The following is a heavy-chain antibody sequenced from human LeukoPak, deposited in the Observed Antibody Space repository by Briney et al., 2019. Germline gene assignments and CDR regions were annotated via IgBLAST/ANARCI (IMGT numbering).Heavy chain of an antibody. CDR2: IYSGGGT. Sequence: GGSQRLSCAASGFTFSSYAMTWVRQAPGKGLEWVSIIYSGGGTSYADSVKGRFIISRDNSKNTLYLQMNSLRAEDTAVYYCATYSSSSDYFDYWGQGTLVTVSS. CDR3: ATYSSSSDYFDY. V-gene: IGHV3-53*01. CDR1: GFTFSSYA. D-gene: IGHD6-6*01. J-gene: IGHJ4*02.